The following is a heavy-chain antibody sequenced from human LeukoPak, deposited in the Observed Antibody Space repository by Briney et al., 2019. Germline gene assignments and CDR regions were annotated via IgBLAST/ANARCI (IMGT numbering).Heavy chain of an antibody. D-gene: IGHD2-15*01. CDR1: GGTFSSYA. J-gene: IGHJ4*02. Sequence: GASVKVSCKASGGTFSSYAISWVRQAPGQGLEWMGRIIPILGIANYAQKFQGRVTITADKSTSTAYMELSSQRSEDTAVYYCARASGYCSGGSCYTNPTYFDYWGQGTLVTVSS. CDR3: ARASGYCSGGSCYTNPTYFDY. CDR2: IIPILGIA. V-gene: IGHV1-69*04.